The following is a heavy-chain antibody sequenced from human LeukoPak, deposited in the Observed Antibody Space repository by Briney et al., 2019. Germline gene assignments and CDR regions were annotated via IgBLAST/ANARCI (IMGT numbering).Heavy chain of an antibody. V-gene: IGHV3-74*01. CDR1: GFIFSSYW. J-gene: IGHJ4*02. CDR2: ITSDGSST. D-gene: IGHD6-13*01. CDR3: ATFGSSSWGGY. Sequence: PGGSLRLSCAACGFIFSSYWMHWVRQAPGEGLVWVSRITSDGSSTNYADSVKGRFTISRDNAKNTLYLQMNSLRAEDTAVYYCATFGSSSWGGYWGQGTLVTVSS.